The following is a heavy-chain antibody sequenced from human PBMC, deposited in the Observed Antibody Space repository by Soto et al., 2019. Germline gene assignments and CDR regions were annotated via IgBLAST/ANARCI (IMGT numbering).Heavy chain of an antibody. CDR2: INEDGREK. J-gene: IGHJ4*02. CDR3: ARTGWPQSSYYFDY. CDR1: GFTFSSYS. V-gene: IGHV3-7*03. D-gene: IGHD3-16*01. Sequence: GSLLLSCSSSGFTFSSYSLNWVRQTPGKGLEWVANINEDGREKFFADSVKVRFTISRDNAKNSLSLQMNSLTADDTDVYYCARTGWPQSSYYFDYWGQGTLVTVYS.